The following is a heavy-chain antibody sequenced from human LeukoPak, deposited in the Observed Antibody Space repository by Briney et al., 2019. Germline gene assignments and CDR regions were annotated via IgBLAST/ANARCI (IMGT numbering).Heavy chain of an antibody. Sequence: GGSLRLSCAGSGFTFSSYWMTWVRQAPGKGLEWVANIKEDGSAKYYVDSVKDRFTISRDNAQNSLYLQMNSLRADDTAVYHCVRLRALYYFDYWGQGTLVTVSS. CDR2: IKEDGSAK. CDR1: GFTFSSYW. V-gene: IGHV3-7*01. CDR3: VRLRALYYFDY. J-gene: IGHJ4*02.